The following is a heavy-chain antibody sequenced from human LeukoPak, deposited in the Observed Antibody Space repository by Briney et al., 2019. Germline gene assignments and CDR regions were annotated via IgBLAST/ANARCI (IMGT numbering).Heavy chain of an antibody. V-gene: IGHV3-23*01. J-gene: IGHJ6*02. CDR2: ISGSGGST. CDR1: GFTFSSYA. CDR3: AKDGSEIAVAGYYYYYYYGMDV. Sequence: GGSLRLSCAASGFTFSSYAMSWVRQAPGKGLEWVSAISGSGGSTYYADSVKGRCTISRDNSKNTLYLQMNSLRAEDTAVYYCAKDGSEIAVAGYYYYYYYGMDVWGQGTTVTVSS. D-gene: IGHD6-19*01.